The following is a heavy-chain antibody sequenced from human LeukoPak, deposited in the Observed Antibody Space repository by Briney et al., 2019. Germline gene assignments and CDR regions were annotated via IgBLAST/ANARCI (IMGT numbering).Heavy chain of an antibody. V-gene: IGHV3-30*02. Sequence: GGSLRLSCAASGFTFSSYGMHWVRQAPGKGLEWVAFIRYDGSNKYCADSVKGRFTISRDNSKNTLYLQMNSLRAEDTAVYYCAKDATMVRGVADFIDYWGQGTLVTVSS. J-gene: IGHJ4*02. CDR3: AKDATMVRGVADFIDY. CDR2: IRYDGSNK. CDR1: GFTFSSYG. D-gene: IGHD3-10*01.